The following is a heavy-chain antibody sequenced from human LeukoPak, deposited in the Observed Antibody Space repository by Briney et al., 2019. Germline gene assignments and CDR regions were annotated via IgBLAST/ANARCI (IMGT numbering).Heavy chain of an antibody. D-gene: IGHD6-13*01. CDR2: IIPIFGTA. Sequence: ASVKVSCKASGGTFSSYAISWVRQAPGQGLEWMGGIIPIFGTANYAQKFQGRVTITADKSTSTAYMELSSLRSEDTAVYYRARPGGSSSSLGYWGQGTLATVSS. V-gene: IGHV1-69*06. CDR1: GGTFSSYA. CDR3: ARPGGSSSSLGY. J-gene: IGHJ4*02.